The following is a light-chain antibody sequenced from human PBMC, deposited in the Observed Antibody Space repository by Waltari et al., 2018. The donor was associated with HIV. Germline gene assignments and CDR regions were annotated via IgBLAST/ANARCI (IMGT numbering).Light chain of an antibody. CDR1: RSNSGSNY. CDR2: RNY. CDR3: AAWDGSLSNYV. J-gene: IGLJ1*01. V-gene: IGLV1-47*01. Sequence: QSVLTQPPSASGTPGQRVTVSCAGSRSNSGSNYVYWYQQLPGTAPKLLIYRNYQRPSGVPDRFSGSKSGTSASLAISGLRSEDEADYYCAAWDGSLSNYVFGTGTKVTVL.